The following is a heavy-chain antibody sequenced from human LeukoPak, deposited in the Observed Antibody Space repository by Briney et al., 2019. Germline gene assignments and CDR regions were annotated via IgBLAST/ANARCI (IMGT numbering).Heavy chain of an antibody. V-gene: IGHV4-59*01. CDR3: ARDYYGSGSLFY. CDR1: GGSISSYY. CDR2: IYYSGST. D-gene: IGHD3-10*01. J-gene: IGHJ4*02. Sequence: SGTLSLTCTVSGGSISSYYWSWIRQPPGKGLEWIGYIYYSGSTNYNPSLKSRVTISVDTSKNQFSLKLSSVTAADTAVYYCARDYYGSGSLFYWGQGTLVTVSS.